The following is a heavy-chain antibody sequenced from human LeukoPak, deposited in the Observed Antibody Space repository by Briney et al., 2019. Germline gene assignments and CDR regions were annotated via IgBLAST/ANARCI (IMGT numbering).Heavy chain of an antibody. CDR1: GGSISSSSYY. V-gene: IGHV4-39*01. CDR3: ARHPYYDSNGSFDY. J-gene: IGHJ4*02. D-gene: IGHD3-22*01. CDR2: IYYSGST. Sequence: SETLSLTCTVSGGSISSSSYYWGWIRQPPGKGLEWIGSIYYSGSTYYDPSLKSRVTISVDTSKNQFSLKLSSVTAADTAVYYCARHPYYDSNGSFDYWGQGTLVTVSS.